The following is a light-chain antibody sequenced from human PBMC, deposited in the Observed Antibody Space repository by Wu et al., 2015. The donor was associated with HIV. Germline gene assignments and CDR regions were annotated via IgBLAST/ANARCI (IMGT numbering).Light chain of an antibody. CDR3: QQYGSSPFS. CDR1: QSVSSNY. J-gene: IGKJ2*03. CDR2: GSS. Sequence: EIVLTQSPGTLSLSPGETATLSCRTSQSVSSNYLAWYQQKPGQATRLLVFGSSTRATDIPERFSGSGSETDLTLTINRLEPDDFAVYYCQQYGSSPFSFGQGTKLEIK. V-gene: IGKV3-20*01.